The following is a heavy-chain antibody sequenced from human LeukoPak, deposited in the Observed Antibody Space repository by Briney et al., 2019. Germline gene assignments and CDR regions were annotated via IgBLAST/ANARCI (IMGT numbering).Heavy chain of an antibody. V-gene: IGHV4-59*01. CDR2: IYYSGRI. CDR3: ATRVSRGNSYGRYYMDV. J-gene: IGHJ6*03. D-gene: IGHD5-18*01. Sequence: PSETLSLTCTVSGGSLCRYYWTWLRQPPGKGREGWGYIYYSGRINYNTSFVSGVTISVYTSKNQFSLKLSSVTAADTSVYYCATRVSRGNSYGRYYMDVGGKGTTVTTSS. CDR1: GGSLCRYY.